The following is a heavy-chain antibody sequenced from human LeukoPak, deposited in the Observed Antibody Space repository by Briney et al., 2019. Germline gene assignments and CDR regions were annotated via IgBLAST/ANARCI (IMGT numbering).Heavy chain of an antibody. CDR3: ARVSSSGYSFRFDP. D-gene: IGHD3-22*01. V-gene: IGHV1-46*01. Sequence: ASVKVSCKAFGYTFTSNYMHWVRQAPGQGLEWMGIINPSGGSTSYAQKFQGRVTMTRDMSTSTVYMELSSLRSEDTAVYYCARVSSSGYSFRFDPWGQGTLVTVSS. CDR1: GYTFTSNY. CDR2: INPSGGST. J-gene: IGHJ5*02.